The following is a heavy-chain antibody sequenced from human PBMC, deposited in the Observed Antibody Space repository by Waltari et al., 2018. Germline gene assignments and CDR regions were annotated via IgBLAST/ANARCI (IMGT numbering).Heavy chain of an antibody. V-gene: IGHV3-15*01. D-gene: IGHD5-12*01. CDR2: IKSKTDGGTT. CDR3: TTDSGYDSED. J-gene: IGHJ4*02. CDR1: GFTFSHAW. Sequence: EVQLVESGGGLVKPGGSLRLSCAASGFTFSHAWMSWVRQAPGKGMSWVGSIKSKTDGGTTDYAAPVKGRFTISRDDSKNTLYLQMNSLKTEDTAVYYCTTDSGYDSEDWGQGTLVTVSS.